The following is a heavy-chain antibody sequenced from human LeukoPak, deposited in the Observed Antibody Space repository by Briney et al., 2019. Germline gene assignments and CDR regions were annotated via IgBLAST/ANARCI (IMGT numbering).Heavy chain of an antibody. V-gene: IGHV5-51*04. D-gene: IGHD6-13*01. CDR3: ARGKIAAAGTQWFDP. Sequence: GESLKISCKGSGYSFTSYWIGWVRQMPGKGLEWMGIIYRGDSDTRYSPSFQGQVTISADKPISTAYLQWSSLKASDTAMYYCARGKIAAAGTQWFDPWGQGTLVTVSS. CDR1: GYSFTSYW. J-gene: IGHJ5*02. CDR2: IYRGDSDT.